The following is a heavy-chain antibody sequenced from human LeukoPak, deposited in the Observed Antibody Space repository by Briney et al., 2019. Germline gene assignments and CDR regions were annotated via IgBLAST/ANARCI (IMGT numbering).Heavy chain of an antibody. CDR3: AREFGRFGEHGMDV. Sequence: GGSLRLSCGGSGFTINGYSLKRLPQAPGKELKGVSNISSDSTATYYADSVKGRFTISRDTAKNSLYLQMNSLRAEDTAVYYCAREFGRFGEHGMDVWGQGTTVTVSS. CDR1: GFTINGYS. D-gene: IGHD3-10*01. V-gene: IGHV3-48*01. J-gene: IGHJ6*02. CDR2: ISSDSTAT.